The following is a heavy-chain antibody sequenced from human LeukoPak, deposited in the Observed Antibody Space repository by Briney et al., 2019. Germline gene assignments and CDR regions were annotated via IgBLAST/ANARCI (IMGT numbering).Heavy chain of an antibody. CDR1: GFTVSSSY. V-gene: IGHV3-66*01. J-gene: IGHJ6*02. CDR3: AREGVAVAGKYYYGMDV. CDR2: IYSGGTT. Sequence: GGSLRLSCAASGFTVSSSYISWVRQAPGKGLEWVSVIYSGGTTYYADSVKGRFTISRDNSKNTLYLQMNSLRAEDTAVYYCAREGVAVAGKYYYGMDVWGQGTTVTVSS. D-gene: IGHD6-19*01.